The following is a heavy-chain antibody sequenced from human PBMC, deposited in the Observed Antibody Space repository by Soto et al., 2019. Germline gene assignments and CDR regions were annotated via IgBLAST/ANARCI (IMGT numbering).Heavy chain of an antibody. CDR2: ISTYNGNT. CDR1: GYTFTNYG. J-gene: IGHJ4*02. V-gene: IGHV1-18*01. Sequence: QVQLVQSGAEVKKPGASVRVSCKTSGYTFTNYGITWVRQAPGQGLEWMGWISTYNGNTNYAQRLQGRVTMTTDTSTSTAYMEVRSLRSDDTAIFYCARSKGRDEGEGVGYWGQGTLVTVSS. CDR3: ARSKGRDEGEGVGY. D-gene: IGHD2-15*01.